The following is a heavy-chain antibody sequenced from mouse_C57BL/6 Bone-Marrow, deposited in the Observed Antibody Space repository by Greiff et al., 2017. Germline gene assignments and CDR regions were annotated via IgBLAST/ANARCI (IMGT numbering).Heavy chain of an antibody. CDR2: INPSNGGT. V-gene: IGHV1-53*01. J-gene: IGHJ1*03. CDR3: ARLLTGTYWYFDV. Sequence: QVQLQQPGTELVKPGPSVTLSCKASGYTFTSYWMHWVQQRPGQGLEWIGKINPSNGGTNYNEKFKSKATLTVDKSSSTAYILLSSLTSEDSAVYYCARLLTGTYWYFDVWGTGTTVTVSS. CDR1: GYTFTSYW. D-gene: IGHD4-1*01.